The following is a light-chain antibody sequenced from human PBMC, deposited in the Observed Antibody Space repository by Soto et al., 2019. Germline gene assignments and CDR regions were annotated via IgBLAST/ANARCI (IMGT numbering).Light chain of an antibody. CDR1: SGSIASNY. J-gene: IGLJ2*01. CDR2: EDN. CDR3: QSYDSSNVV. Sequence: NFMLTQPHSVSESPGKTVTISCTGSSGSIASNYVQWYQQRPGSAPTTVIYEDNQRPSGLPDRFSGSIDSSSNSASLTISGLKTEDEADYYCQSYDSSNVVFGGGTKVTVL. V-gene: IGLV6-57*02.